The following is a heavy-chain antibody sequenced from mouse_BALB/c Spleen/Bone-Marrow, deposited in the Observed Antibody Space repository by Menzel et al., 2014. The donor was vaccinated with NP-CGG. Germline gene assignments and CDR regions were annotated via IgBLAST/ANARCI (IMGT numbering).Heavy chain of an antibody. CDR1: GFDFSRYW. V-gene: IGHV4-1*02. D-gene: IGHD1-2*01. Sequence: EVKPQESGGGLVQPGGSLKLSCAASGFDFSRYWMTWVRQAPGKGLEWIGEINPASSTINYTPSLKDKFIISRDNAKNTLYLQMSKVRSEDTALYYCAKNYYYGYVAYWGQGTLVTVSA. J-gene: IGHJ3*01. CDR3: AKNYYYGYVAY. CDR2: INPASSTI.